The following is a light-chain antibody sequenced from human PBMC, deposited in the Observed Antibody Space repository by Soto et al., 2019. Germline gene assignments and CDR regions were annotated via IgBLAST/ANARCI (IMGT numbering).Light chain of an antibody. J-gene: IGLJ3*02. V-gene: IGLV2-14*01. CDR2: EVN. Sequence: QSVLTQPASVSGSPGQSITISCTGSNSDVGAYNYVSWYQQHPGKAPKLMIYEVNNRPSGVSHLFAGSKSGNTASLATSGLQADDDADRYCATDTISSTRVFGGGTKLTVL. CDR1: NSDVGAYNY. CDR3: ATDTISSTRV.